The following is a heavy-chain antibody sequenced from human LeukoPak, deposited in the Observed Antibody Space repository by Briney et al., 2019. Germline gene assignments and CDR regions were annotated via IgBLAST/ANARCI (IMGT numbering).Heavy chain of an antibody. D-gene: IGHD3-3*01. J-gene: IGHJ5*02. CDR3: AKDSITIFGVVIVNWFDP. Sequence: GGSLRLSCAASGFTFSNYAMSWVRQAPGKGLEWVSAISGSGGSTYYADSVKGRFTISRDNSKNTLYLQMNSLRAEDTAVYYCAKDSITIFGVVIVNWFDPWGQGTLVTVSS. V-gene: IGHV3-23*01. CDR2: ISGSGGST. CDR1: GFTFSNYA.